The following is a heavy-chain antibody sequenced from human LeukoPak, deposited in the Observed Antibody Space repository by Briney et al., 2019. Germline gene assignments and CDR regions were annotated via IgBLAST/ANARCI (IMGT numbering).Heavy chain of an antibody. D-gene: IGHD1-1*01. CDR2: IYYSGST. CDR3: ARDNDGTYGMDV. Sequence: SETLSLTCTVSGGSISSHYWSWIRQPPGKGLEWIGYIYYSGSTNYNPSLKSRVTISVDTSKNQFSLKLSSVTAADTAVYYCARDNDGTYGMDVWGQGTTVTVSS. J-gene: IGHJ6*02. V-gene: IGHV4-59*11. CDR1: GGSISSHY.